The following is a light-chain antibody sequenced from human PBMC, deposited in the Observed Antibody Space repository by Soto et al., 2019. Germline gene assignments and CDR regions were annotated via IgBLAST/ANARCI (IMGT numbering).Light chain of an antibody. V-gene: IGLV3-1*01. J-gene: IGLJ2*01. CDR1: KLGDKY. Sequence: SYELTQPPSVSVSPGQTASITCSGDKLGDKYACWYQQKPGQSPVLVIYQDSKRPSGIPERFSGSNSGNTATLTISGPQAMDEADYYCQAWDSSTEEVVFGGGTKVTVL. CDR3: QAWDSSTEEVV. CDR2: QDS.